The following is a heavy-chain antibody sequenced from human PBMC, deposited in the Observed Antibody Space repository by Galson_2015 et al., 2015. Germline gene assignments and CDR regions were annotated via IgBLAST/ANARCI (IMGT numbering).Heavy chain of an antibody. J-gene: IGHJ6*02. V-gene: IGHV5-51*03. CDR1: GYSFTSYW. CDR2: IYPGDSDT. D-gene: IGHD6-6*01. Sequence: QSGAEVKKPGESLKISCKGSGYSFTSYWIGWVRQMPGKGLEWMGIIYPGDSDTRYSPSFQGQVTISADKSISTAYLQWRSLKASDTAMYYCARESIAARRDYGMDVWGQGTTVTVSS. CDR3: ARESIAARRDYGMDV.